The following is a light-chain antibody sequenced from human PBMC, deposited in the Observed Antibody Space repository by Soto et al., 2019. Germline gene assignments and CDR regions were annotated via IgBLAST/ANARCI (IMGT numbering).Light chain of an antibody. Sequence: EIVMTQSPATLSVSPGERATLSCRASQSVSSNLAWYQQKPGQAPRLLIYGASTRATGIPARFSGSGSGTEVTLTISSLQSEDFAVYYCQQYNIWPQTFGQGTKVEIQ. CDR3: QQYNIWPQT. CDR1: QSVSSN. V-gene: IGKV3-15*01. CDR2: GAS. J-gene: IGKJ1*01.